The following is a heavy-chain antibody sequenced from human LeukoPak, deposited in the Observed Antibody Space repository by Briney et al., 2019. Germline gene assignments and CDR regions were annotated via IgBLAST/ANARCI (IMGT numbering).Heavy chain of an antibody. D-gene: IGHD6-19*01. J-gene: IGHJ4*02. CDR3: ARDLFRYSSGWTGYFDY. CDR1: GYTFTSYG. CDR2: ISPYNGNT. V-gene: IGHV1-18*01. Sequence: ASVKVSCKASGYTFTSYGISWVRQAPGQGLEWMGWISPYNGNTNYAQNLQGRVTMTTDTSTSTACMELRSLRSDDTAVYYCARDLFRYSSGWTGYFDYWGQGTLVTVSS.